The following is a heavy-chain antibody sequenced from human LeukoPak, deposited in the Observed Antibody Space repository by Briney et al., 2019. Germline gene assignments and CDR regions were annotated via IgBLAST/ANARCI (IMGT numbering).Heavy chain of an antibody. D-gene: IGHD3-22*01. CDR2: IYYSGST. J-gene: IGHJ4*02. CDR3: ARLDYDSSGYYSCFDY. Sequence: PGGSLRLSCAASGFTFTSYSMNWIRQPPGKGLEWIGGIYYSGSTYYNPSLKSRVTISVDTSKNQFSLKLSSVTAADTAVYYCARLDYDSSGYYSCFDYWGQGTLVTVSS. CDR1: GFTFTSYS. V-gene: IGHV4-39*01.